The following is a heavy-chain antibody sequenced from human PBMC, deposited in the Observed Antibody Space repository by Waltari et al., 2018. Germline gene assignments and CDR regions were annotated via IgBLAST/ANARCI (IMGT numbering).Heavy chain of an antibody. CDR1: GFTFDDYA. Sequence: EVQLVESGGGLVQPGRSLRLSCAASGFTFDDYAMHWVRQAPGKGLEWVSGISWNSGSIGYADSVKGRFTISRDNAKNSLYLQMNSLRAEDTALYYCAKDILDSTFLEIMANAFDIWGQGTMVTVSS. CDR3: AKDILDSTFLEIMANAFDI. D-gene: IGHD3-16*01. CDR2: ISWNSGSI. J-gene: IGHJ3*02. V-gene: IGHV3-9*01.